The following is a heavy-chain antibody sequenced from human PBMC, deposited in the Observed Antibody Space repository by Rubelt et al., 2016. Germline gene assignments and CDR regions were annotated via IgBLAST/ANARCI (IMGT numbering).Heavy chain of an antibody. CDR2: MNPKTGNP. Sequence: QVQLVQSGAEVKKPGASVKVSCKASGYTFPNYDINWVRQATGHGLQCMGWMNPKTGNPGYAQKFQGRDTMTRETYTSTVYMELRSLSSEDTAIYYCARGEGVVGTYWGQGTLVTVSS. CDR3: ARGEGVVGTY. J-gene: IGHJ4*02. CDR1: GYTFPNYD. D-gene: IGHD6-19*01. V-gene: IGHV1-8*01.